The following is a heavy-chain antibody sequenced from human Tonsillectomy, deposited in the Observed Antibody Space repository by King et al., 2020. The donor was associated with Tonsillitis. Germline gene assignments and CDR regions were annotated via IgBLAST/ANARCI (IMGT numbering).Heavy chain of an antibody. CDR2: TIPILGLA. CDR1: GGIFNNYA. V-gene: IGHV1-69*09. CDR3: ALASGYYSSGGYYHFDY. D-gene: IGHD3-22*01. Sequence: QLVQSGAEVKKPGSSVKVSCKASGGIFNNYAINWVRQAPGQGLEWMGRTIPILGLANYAQKFQDRVTIIADKSANTAYMELSSLRSEDMAVYYCALASGYYSSGGYYHFDYWGQGTLVTVSS. J-gene: IGHJ4*02.